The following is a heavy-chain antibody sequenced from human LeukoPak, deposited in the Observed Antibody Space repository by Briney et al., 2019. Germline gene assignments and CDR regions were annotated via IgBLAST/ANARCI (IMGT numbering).Heavy chain of an antibody. Sequence: GASAKVSCKASGGTFSSYAISWVRQAPGQGLEWMGRIIPIFGTANYAQKFQGRVTITTDESTSTAYMELSSLRSEDTAVYYCARENYRRGNWFDPWGQGTLVTVSS. CDR1: GGTFSSYA. J-gene: IGHJ5*02. D-gene: IGHD4-11*01. CDR3: ARENYRRGNWFDP. V-gene: IGHV1-69*05. CDR2: IIPIFGTA.